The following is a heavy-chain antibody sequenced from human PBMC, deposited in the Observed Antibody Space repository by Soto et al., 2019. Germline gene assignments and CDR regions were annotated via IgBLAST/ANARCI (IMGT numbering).Heavy chain of an antibody. D-gene: IGHD3-10*01. CDR2: IAPHSGRT. CDR3: ARAATGSYHSAY. CDR1: GYAFTSYG. V-gene: IGHV1-18*04. J-gene: IGHJ4*02. Sequence: QVQLVQSGPEVKNPGASVRVSCVASGYAFTSYGVNWVRQAPGQGLEWMGWIAPHSGRTTYLPKFQGRVTMTADVSTNTAYLELRSLTSDDTGIYFCARAATGSYHSAYWGQGTVVTVSS.